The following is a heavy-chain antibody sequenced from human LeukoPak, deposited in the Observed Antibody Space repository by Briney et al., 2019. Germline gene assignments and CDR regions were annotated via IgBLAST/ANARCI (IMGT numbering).Heavy chain of an antibody. V-gene: IGHV3-21*01. D-gene: IGHD6-13*01. CDR3: ASAGLVYSSGWYLETPFDY. CDR1: GFTFSSYT. J-gene: IGHJ4*02. Sequence: GGSLRLSCAASGFTFSSYTMNWVRQAPGKGLEWVPSISSSSSYMYYADSVKGRFTISRDNAKNSLYLQMNSLRAEDTAVYYCASAGLVYSSGWYLETPFDYWGQGTLVTVSS. CDR2: ISSSSSYM.